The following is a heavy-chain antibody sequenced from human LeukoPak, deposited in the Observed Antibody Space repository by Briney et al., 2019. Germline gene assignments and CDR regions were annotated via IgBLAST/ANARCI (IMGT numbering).Heavy chain of an antibody. J-gene: IGHJ4*02. Sequence: GGSLRLSCAASGFTFSSYAMSWVRQAPGKGLEWVSAISGSGGSTYYADSVKGRFTISRHNSKNTLYLQMNSLRAEDTAVYYCATYWFDHPFDYWGQGTLATVSS. V-gene: IGHV3-23*01. D-gene: IGHD3-10*01. CDR1: GFTFSSYA. CDR2: ISGSGGST. CDR3: ATYWFDHPFDY.